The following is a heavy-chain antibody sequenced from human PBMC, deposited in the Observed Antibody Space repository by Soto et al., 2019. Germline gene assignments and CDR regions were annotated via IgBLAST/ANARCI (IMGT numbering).Heavy chain of an antibody. CDR1: GFTFSSYS. V-gene: IGHV3-48*02. CDR3: ARDLRLELEYSSSSSYYYYGMDV. Sequence: GESLKISCAASGFTFSSYSMNWVRQAPGKGLEWVSYISSSSSTIYYADSVKGRFTISRDNAKNSLYLQMNSLRDEDTAVYYCARDLRLELEYSSSSSYYYYGMDVWGQGTTVTVSS. D-gene: IGHD6-6*01. CDR2: ISSSSSTI. J-gene: IGHJ6*02.